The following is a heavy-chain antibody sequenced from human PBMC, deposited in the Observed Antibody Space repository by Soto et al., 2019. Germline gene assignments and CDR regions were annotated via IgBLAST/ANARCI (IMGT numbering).Heavy chain of an antibody. Sequence: SETLSLTCAVSGGSISSSSYFWGWIRQPPGKGLEWIGSMYYSGGTYYNPSLKSRVTISVDTSKNQFSLKLSSVTAADTAVYYCAIHGERTIGSRNRFDPWAQGTSVLVSS. CDR1: GGSISSSSYF. D-gene: IGHD7-27*01. J-gene: IGHJ5*02. CDR3: AIHGERTIGSRNRFDP. CDR2: MYYSGGT. V-gene: IGHV4-39*01.